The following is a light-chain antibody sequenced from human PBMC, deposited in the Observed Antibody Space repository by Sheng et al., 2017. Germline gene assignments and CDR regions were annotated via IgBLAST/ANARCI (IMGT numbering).Light chain of an antibody. CDR3: HSHDSSLRGWV. J-gene: IGLJ3*02. Sequence: QSVLTQPPSVSGAPGQRVTISCTGSSSNIGAGYDVHWYQQLPGTAPKLLIYGNSNRPSGVPDRFSGSKSGTSASLAITGLQAEDEADYYCHSHDSSLRGWVFGGGTKLTVL. CDR2: GNS. V-gene: IGLV1-40*01. CDR1: SSNIGAGYD.